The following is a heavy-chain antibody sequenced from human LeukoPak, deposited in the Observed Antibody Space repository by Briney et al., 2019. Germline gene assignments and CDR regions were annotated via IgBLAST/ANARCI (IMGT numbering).Heavy chain of an antibody. D-gene: IGHD6-13*01. J-gene: IGHJ3*02. V-gene: IGHV1-8*02. Sequence: ASVKVSCKASGYIFTSYGITWVRQAPGQGLEWMGCMNPNSGNTGYAQKFQGRVTMTRNTSISTAYMELSSLRSEDTAVYYCASTGSSWFDAFDIWGQGTMVTVSS. CDR2: MNPNSGNT. CDR3: ASTGSSWFDAFDI. CDR1: GYIFTSYG.